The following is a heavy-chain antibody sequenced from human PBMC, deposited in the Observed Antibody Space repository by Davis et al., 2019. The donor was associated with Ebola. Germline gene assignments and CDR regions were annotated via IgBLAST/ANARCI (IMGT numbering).Heavy chain of an antibody. Sequence: GESLKISCVASGLPFSSCDMNWVRQAPGKGPEWVSNINDRGDSTYYAGSVKGRFTISRDNSRNTVFLEMNSLRDDDTALYYCLTDPNWQFGSWGQGILVTVSS. CDR3: LTDPNWQFGS. D-gene: IGHD1-1*01. CDR1: GLPFSSCD. V-gene: IGHV3-23*01. CDR2: INDRGDST. J-gene: IGHJ4*02.